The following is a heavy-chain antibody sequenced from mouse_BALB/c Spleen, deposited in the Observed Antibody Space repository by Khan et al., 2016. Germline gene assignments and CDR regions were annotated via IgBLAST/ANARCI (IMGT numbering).Heavy chain of an antibody. J-gene: IGHJ3*01. CDR2: INTYTGEP. D-gene: IGHD2-4*01. Sequence: QIQLVQSGPELKKPEETVKISCKASGYTFTNYGMNWVKQAPGKGLKWMGWINTYTGEPTYADDFKGRFAFSLETSASTAYLQINNLKNEDTATYFCARHYDYAPFAYWGQGTLVTVSA. V-gene: IGHV9-3-1*01. CDR3: ARHYDYAPFAY. CDR1: GYTFTNYG.